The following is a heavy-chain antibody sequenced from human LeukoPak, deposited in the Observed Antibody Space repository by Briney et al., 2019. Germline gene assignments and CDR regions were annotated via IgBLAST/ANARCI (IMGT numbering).Heavy chain of an antibody. J-gene: IGHJ3*02. CDR3: ARFDSSSTDAFDI. CDR2: IIPIFGTA. Sequence: SVKVSCKASGGTFSSYAISWVRQAPGQGLEWMGGIIPIFGTANYAQKFQGRVTITTDESTSTAYMELSSLRSEDTAVYYCARFDSSSTDAFDIWGQGTMVTVSS. CDR1: GGTFSSYA. D-gene: IGHD6-6*01. V-gene: IGHV1-69*05.